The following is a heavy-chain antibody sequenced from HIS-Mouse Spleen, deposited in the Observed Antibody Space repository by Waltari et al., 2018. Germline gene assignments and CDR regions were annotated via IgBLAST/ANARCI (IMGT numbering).Heavy chain of an antibody. Sequence: QLQLQESGPGLVKPSETLSLTCTVSGGSISSSSYYWGWIRQPPGKWLVGIGRIYYSGGTYYNPSLKSRVTISVDTSKNQFSLKLSSVTAADTAVYYCASEFGLLPPISSRDYDAFDIWGQGTMVTVSS. D-gene: IGHD3-10*01. V-gene: IGHV4-39*07. CDR2: IYYSGGT. J-gene: IGHJ3*02. CDR3: ASEFGLLPPISSRDYDAFDI. CDR1: GGSISSSSYY.